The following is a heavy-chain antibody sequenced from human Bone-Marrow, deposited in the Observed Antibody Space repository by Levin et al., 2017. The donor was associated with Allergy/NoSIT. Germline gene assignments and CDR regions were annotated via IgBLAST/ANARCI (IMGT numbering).Heavy chain of an antibody. V-gene: IGHV3-21*01. CDR1: GFTFSSYS. Sequence: GGSLRLSCTASGFTFSSYSMDWVRQAPGKGLEWVSSISSSSTYIYYADSVKGRFTISRDNAKNSLYLQMNSLRAEDTAVYYCARVNSSSWFDYWGQGTLVTVSS. D-gene: IGHD6-13*01. J-gene: IGHJ4*02. CDR3: ARVNSSSWFDY. CDR2: ISSSSTYI.